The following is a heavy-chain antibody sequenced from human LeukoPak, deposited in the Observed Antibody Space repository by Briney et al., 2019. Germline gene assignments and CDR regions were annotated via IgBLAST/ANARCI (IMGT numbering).Heavy chain of an antibody. J-gene: IGHJ5*02. CDR2: IYYSGST. CDR3: ARGVPDILTGLGGFDP. V-gene: IGHV4-39*07. Sequence: KPSETLSLTCTVSGGSISSSSYYWGWIRQPPGKGLEWIGSIYYSGSTYYNPSLKSRVTISVDRSKNQFSLKLSSVTAADTAVYYCARGVPDILTGLGGFDPWGQGTPVTVSS. CDR1: GGSISSSSYY. D-gene: IGHD3-9*01.